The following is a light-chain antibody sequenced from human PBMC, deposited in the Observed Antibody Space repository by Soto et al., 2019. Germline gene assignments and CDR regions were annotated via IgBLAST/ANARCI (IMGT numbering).Light chain of an antibody. CDR1: QSISSY. CDR3: QQSYGSLTWT. J-gene: IGKJ1*01. V-gene: IGKV1-39*01. CDR2: AAS. Sequence: DIQMTQSPSSLSASVGYRVTITCRPSQSISSYLNWYQQKPGKAPKLLIYAASSLQSGVPSRFSGSGSGTDFILTISSLQHEDFATYYCQQSYGSLTWTFGQGTKV.